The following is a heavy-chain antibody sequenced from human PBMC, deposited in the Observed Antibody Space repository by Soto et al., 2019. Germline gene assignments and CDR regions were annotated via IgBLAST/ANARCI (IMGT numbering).Heavy chain of an antibody. D-gene: IGHD6-19*01. CDR1: GFTVSSNY. CDR3: ARDPAIAVAGGPPLYYFDY. CDR2: IYSGGST. V-gene: IGHV3-66*01. J-gene: IGHJ4*02. Sequence: GGSLRLSCAASGFTVSSNYMSWVRQAPGKGLEWVSVIYSGGSTYYADSVKGRFTISRDNSKNTLYLQMNSLRAEDTAVYYCARDPAIAVAGGPPLYYFDYWGQGTLVTVSS.